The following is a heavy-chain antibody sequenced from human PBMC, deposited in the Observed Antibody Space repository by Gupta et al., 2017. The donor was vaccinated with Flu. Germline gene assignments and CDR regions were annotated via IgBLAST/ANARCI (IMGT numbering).Heavy chain of an antibody. V-gene: IGHV4-34*01. CDR3: ARVGGTYRNSEAFFPD. D-gene: IGHD3-16*01. CDR2: ISLYGNI. J-gene: IGHJ1*01. Sequence: QAPGKGVGWIPEISLYGNIKYYPSLERRATISEDTSISQFSLRLTSLTAAYTAVYYCARVGGTYRNSEAFFPDWGPCTLVIVSS.